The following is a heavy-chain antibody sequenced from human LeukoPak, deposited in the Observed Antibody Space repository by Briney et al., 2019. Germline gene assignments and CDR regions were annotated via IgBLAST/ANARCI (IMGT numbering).Heavy chain of an antibody. CDR1: GFTFDDYT. J-gene: IGHJ4*02. V-gene: IGHV3-43*01. D-gene: IGHD2-15*01. CDR2: ISWDGGST. Sequence: PGGSLRLSCAASGFTFDDYTMHWVRQAPGKGLEWVSLISWDGGSTYYADSVKGRFTISRDNSKNSLYLQMNSLRTEDTALYYCAKANPRDCSGGSCPDYWGQGTLVTVSS. CDR3: AKANPRDCSGGSCPDY.